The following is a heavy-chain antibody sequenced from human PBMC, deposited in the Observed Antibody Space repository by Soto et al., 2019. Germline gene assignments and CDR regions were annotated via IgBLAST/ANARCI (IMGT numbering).Heavy chain of an antibody. V-gene: IGHV2-26*01. J-gene: IGHJ5*02. D-gene: IGHD2-15*01. CDR3: ARIQYCSGGSCYYNWFDP. Sequence: QVTLKESGPVLVKPTETLTLTCTVSGFSLSNARMGVSWIRQPPGKALEWLAHIFSNDEKAYSTSLKSRLTISTDTSKSQVVLTMTNMDPVDTATYYCARIQYCSGGSCYYNWFDPWGQGTLVTVSS. CDR2: IFSNDEK. CDR1: GFSLSNARMG.